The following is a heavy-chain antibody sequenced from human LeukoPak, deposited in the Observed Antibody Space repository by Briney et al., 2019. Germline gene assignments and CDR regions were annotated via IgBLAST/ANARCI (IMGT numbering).Heavy chain of an antibody. D-gene: IGHD6-13*01. Sequence: SETLSLTCAVYGGSFSGYYWSWIRQPPGKGLEWIGEINHSGSTNYNPSLKSRVTISVDTSKNQFSLKLSSVTAADTAVYYCARTGYSSSWGGYNWFEPWGQGTLVTVSS. CDR3: ARTGYSSSWGGYNWFEP. CDR2: INHSGST. V-gene: IGHV4-34*01. CDR1: GGSFSGYY. J-gene: IGHJ5*02.